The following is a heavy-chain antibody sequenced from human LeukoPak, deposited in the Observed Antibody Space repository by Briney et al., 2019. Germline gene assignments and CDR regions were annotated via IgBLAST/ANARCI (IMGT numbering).Heavy chain of an antibody. CDR3: ARDEKLWLTFSYYYYMDV. CDR1: AYSFSTYD. V-gene: IGHV7-4-1*02. J-gene: IGHJ6*03. Sequence: ASVKVSCKASAYSFSTYDINWVRQAPGQGLEWMGWINTYTGKPTYAQGFTGRFVFSLDTSVSTAYLQISSLKAEDTAVYYCARDEKLWLTFSYYYYMDVWGKGTTITVSS. D-gene: IGHD6-19*01. CDR2: INTYTGKP.